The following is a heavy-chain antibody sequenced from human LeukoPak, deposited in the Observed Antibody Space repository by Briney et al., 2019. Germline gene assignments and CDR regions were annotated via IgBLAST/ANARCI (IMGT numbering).Heavy chain of an antibody. J-gene: IGHJ4*02. CDR1: GFSFSTFG. D-gene: IGHD3-9*01. CDR2: ISSSSYTI. V-gene: IGHV3-48*01. Sequence: GGSLRLSCVASGFSFSTFGMNWVRQAPGKGLEWVSYISSSSYTIYYADSVKGRFTASRDDAKSSLYLQMNSLRAEDTAHYYCARMSTGYYDDYWGQGTLVTVSS. CDR3: ARMSTGYYDDY.